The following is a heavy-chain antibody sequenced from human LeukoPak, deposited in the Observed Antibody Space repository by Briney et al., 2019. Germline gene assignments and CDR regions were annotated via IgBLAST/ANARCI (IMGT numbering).Heavy chain of an antibody. CDR1: GYTFTSYG. CDR3: ARGYGSGSYADIHFDY. Sequence: ASVKVSCKASGYTFTSYGISWVRQAPGQGLECMGWISAYNGNTNYAQKLQGRVTMTTDTSTSTAYMELRSLRSDDTAVYYCARGYGSGSYADIHFDYWGQGTLVTVSS. D-gene: IGHD3-10*01. V-gene: IGHV1-18*01. J-gene: IGHJ4*02. CDR2: ISAYNGNT.